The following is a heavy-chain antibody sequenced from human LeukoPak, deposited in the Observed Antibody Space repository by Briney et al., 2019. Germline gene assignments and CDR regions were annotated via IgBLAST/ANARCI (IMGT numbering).Heavy chain of an antibody. Sequence: ASVKVSCKAFVYTLTTYDINGVRQATVQGVEWMGWRYPNSGNTGYAQKFQGRVTMTRNTSISTAYMELSSLRAEDTAVYYCARGPNKSDGDKSGSAWFDPWGQGTLVTVSS. CDR1: VYTLTTYD. V-gene: IGHV1-8*01. D-gene: IGHD4-23*01. J-gene: IGHJ5*02. CDR3: ARGPNKSDGDKSGSAWFDP. CDR2: RYPNSGNT.